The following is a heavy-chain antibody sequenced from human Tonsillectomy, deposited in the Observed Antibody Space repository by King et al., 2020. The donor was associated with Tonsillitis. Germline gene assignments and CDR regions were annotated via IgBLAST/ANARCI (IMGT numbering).Heavy chain of an antibody. CDR2: IRNKANSYTT. Sequence: DVQLVESGGGLVQPGGSLRLSCAASGFTVSDHYMDWVRQAPGKGLEWVGRIRNKANSYTTEYPASVKGRFTISRDDSKKSLYLQMNSLKTEDTAVYYCASGRVGDTDYGGQGTLVTVSS. D-gene: IGHD1-26*01. CDR1: GFTVSDHY. CDR3: ASGRVGDTDY. J-gene: IGHJ4*02. V-gene: IGHV3-72*01.